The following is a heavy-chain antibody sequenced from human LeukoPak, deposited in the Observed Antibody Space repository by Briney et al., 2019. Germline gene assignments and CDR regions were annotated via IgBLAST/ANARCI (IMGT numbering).Heavy chain of an antibody. D-gene: IGHD2-2*01. CDR2: IIHSGDVA. Sequence: GGSLRLSCSASGFSFSSYAMSWVRQSPGKGLEWVSGIIHSGDVAFYVDSVKGRFTISRDNSKNTVYLQMNSLRAEDTAVYYCAKVHLPAATGDFDYWGQGTLVTVSS. CDR1: GFSFSSYA. J-gene: IGHJ4*02. CDR3: AKVHLPAATGDFDY. V-gene: IGHV3-23*01.